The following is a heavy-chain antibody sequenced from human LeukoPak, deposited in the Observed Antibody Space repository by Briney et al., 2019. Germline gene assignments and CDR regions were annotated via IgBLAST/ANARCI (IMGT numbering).Heavy chain of an antibody. V-gene: IGHV4-34*01. CDR1: GGSFSGYY. Sequence: PSETLSLTCAVCGGSFSGYYWSWIRQPPGKGLEWIGEINHSGSTNYNPSLKSRVTISVDTSKNQFSLKLSSVTAADTAVYYCARSALYTAMVKGRKVFDYWGQGTLVTVSS. CDR3: ARSALYTAMVKGRKVFDY. J-gene: IGHJ4*02. CDR2: INHSGST. D-gene: IGHD5-18*01.